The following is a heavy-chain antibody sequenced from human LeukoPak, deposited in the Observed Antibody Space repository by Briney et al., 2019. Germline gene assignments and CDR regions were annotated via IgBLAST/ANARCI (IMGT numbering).Heavy chain of an antibody. D-gene: IGHD1-14*01. Sequence: GESLKISCKGSGYIFTSNWIGWVRQMPGKGLEWMGIIYPGDSDTRYSPSFQGQVTMSVDTSINTAYLQWSSLQASDSAMYYCARRLGETAGIWLDPWGQGTLVTVSS. CDR3: ARRLGETAGIWLDP. V-gene: IGHV5-51*01. CDR1: GYIFTSNW. J-gene: IGHJ5*02. CDR2: IYPGDSDT.